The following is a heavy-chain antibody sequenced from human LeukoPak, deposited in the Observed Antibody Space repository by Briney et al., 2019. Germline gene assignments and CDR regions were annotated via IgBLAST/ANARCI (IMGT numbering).Heavy chain of an antibody. Sequence: PGRSLRLSCAASGFIFSNYTMHWVRQAPGKGLEWVAVISYDGSNKYYGDSVKGRFTISRDNSKNTLYQQMDSLRAEDTAVYYCARPRGSRWSIPFDNWGQGTLVTVSS. CDR1: GFIFSNYT. V-gene: IGHV3-30-3*01. CDR2: ISYDGSNK. D-gene: IGHD6-13*01. CDR3: ARPRGSRWSIPFDN. J-gene: IGHJ4*02.